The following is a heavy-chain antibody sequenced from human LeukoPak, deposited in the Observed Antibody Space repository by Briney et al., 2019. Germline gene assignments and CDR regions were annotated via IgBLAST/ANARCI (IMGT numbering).Heavy chain of an antibody. V-gene: IGHV4-34*01. J-gene: IGHJ4*02. Sequence: SETLSLTCVVYGGSFSGYYWSWIRQPPGKGLEWIGEINHSGSTNYNPSLKSRVTISVDTSKNQFSLKLSSVTAADTAVYYCARDGYYYDSSGYGLDYWGQGTLVTVSS. CDR2: INHSGST. CDR3: ARDGYYYDSSGYGLDY. D-gene: IGHD3-22*01. CDR1: GGSFSGYY.